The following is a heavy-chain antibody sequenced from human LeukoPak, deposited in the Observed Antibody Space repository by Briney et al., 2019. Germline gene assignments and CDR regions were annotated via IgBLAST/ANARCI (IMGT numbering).Heavy chain of an antibody. CDR1: GYTFTSYD. CDR3: TRSVRNGHIDY. V-gene: IGHV1-8*03. D-gene: IGHD2-21*01. CDR2: MNPNSGNT. Sequence: ASVKASCKASGYTFTSYDINWVRQATGQGLEWMGWMNPNSGNTGYAQKFQGRVTITRNTSISTAYMELSSLRFEDTAVYYCTRSVRNGHIDYWGQGTLVTVSS. J-gene: IGHJ4*02.